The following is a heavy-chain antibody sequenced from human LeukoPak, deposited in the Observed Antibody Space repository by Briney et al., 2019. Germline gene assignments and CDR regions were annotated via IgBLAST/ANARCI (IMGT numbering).Heavy chain of an antibody. V-gene: IGHV3-53*01. CDR3: AKDSDYYYDSSGYYPD. CDR1: GFTVSSNY. Sequence: GGSLRLSCAASGFTVSSNYMNWVRQAPGKGLEWVSVIYSGGSTYYADSVKGRFTISRDNSKNTLYLQMNSLRAEDTAVYYCAKDSDYYYDSSGYYPDWGQGTLVTVSS. CDR2: IYSGGST. J-gene: IGHJ4*02. D-gene: IGHD3-22*01.